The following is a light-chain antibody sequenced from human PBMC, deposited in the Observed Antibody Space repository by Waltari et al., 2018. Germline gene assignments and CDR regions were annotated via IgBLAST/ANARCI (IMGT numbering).Light chain of an antibody. V-gene: IGKV2-28*01. CDR3: MQALQKERT. CDR2: LGS. CDR1: QSLLHSNGYNY. J-gene: IGKJ4*01. Sequence: DIVMTQSPLSLPVTPGEPASISCRSSQSLLHSNGYNYLDWYLQKPGQSPQLLIYLGSNRASGVPDRFSGSGSGTDFTLKISRVEAEDVGVYYCMQALQKERTFGGGTKVEIK.